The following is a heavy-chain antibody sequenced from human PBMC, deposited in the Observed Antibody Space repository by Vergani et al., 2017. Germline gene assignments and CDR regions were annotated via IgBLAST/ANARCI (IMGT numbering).Heavy chain of an antibody. Sequence: QVQLVQSGAEVKKPGASVKIPCKTSGYSFFSTYYIHWVRQAPGQGLEWMGIINPSRGSTNYAQQFQGRVTMTRDTSTSTVYMERSSLRSEDTAVYYCATNHPMDVWGKGTTVTVSS. D-gene: IGHD1-14*01. CDR3: ATNHPMDV. J-gene: IGHJ6*03. CDR2: INPSRGST. V-gene: IGHV1-46*01. CDR1: GYSFFSTYY.